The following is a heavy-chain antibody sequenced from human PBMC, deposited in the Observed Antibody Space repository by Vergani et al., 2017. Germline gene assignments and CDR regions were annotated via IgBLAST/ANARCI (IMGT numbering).Heavy chain of an antibody. CDR2: INHSGST. Sequence: QVQLQQWGAGLLKPSETLSLTCAVYGGSFSGYYWSCIRQPPGKGLEWIGEINHSGSTNYNQSLKSLVTISVDTSKNQFSLKLSSVTAADTAVYYCARFDSSGYYYYFDYWGQGTLVTVSS. CDR3: ARFDSSGYYYYFDY. D-gene: IGHD3-22*01. J-gene: IGHJ4*02. CDR1: GGSFSGYY. V-gene: IGHV4-34*01.